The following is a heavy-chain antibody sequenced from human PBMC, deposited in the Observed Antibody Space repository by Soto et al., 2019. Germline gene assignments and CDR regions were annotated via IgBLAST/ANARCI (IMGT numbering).Heavy chain of an antibody. J-gene: IGHJ4*02. CDR3: ASAANYCGGDCYSTTHQLDY. D-gene: IGHD2-21*02. V-gene: IGHV4-59*01. CDR1: GGSISSYY. Sequence: SETLSLTCTVSGGSISSYYWSWIRQPPGKGLEWIGYIYYSGSTNYNPSLKSRVTISVDTSKNQFSLKLSSVTAADTAVYYCASAANYCGGDCYSTTHQLDYWGQGTLVT. CDR2: IYYSGST.